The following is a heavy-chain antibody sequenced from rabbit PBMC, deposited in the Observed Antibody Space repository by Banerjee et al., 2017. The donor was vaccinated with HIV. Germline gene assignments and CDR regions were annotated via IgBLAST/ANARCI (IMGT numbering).Heavy chain of an antibody. V-gene: IGHV1S43*01. J-gene: IGHJ4*01. D-gene: IGHD1-1*01. CDR2: IYPTYGAT. CDR1: GIDLSSSFW. Sequence: QEQLVESGGGLVTLGGSLKLTCKASGIDLSSSFWISWVRQTPGKGLEWIGCIYPTYGATDYASWVNGRFTISLDNAQNTVFLQMTSLTAADTATYFCARDLYTSSSGWYIYMIKLWGPGTLVTVS. CDR3: ARDLYTSSSGWYIYMIKL.